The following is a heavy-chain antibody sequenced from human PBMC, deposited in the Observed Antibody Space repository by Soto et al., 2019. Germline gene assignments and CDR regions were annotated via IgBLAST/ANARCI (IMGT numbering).Heavy chain of an antibody. V-gene: IGHV5-51*01. CDR2: IYFGDSDT. Sequence: GESLKISCKGSGYSFTTNWIAWVRQMPGKGLEWVGVIYFGDSDTRYSPSFQGQVTISADKSISTAYLRWSSLKASDTAMYYCASRRPYSSSSEGAFDIWGQGTMVTVSS. D-gene: IGHD6-6*01. J-gene: IGHJ3*02. CDR3: ASRRPYSSSSEGAFDI. CDR1: GYSFTTNW.